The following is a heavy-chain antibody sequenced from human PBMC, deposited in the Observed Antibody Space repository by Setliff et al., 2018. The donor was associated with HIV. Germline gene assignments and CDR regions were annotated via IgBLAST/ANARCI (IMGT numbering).Heavy chain of an antibody. D-gene: IGHD3-3*01. Sequence: GASVKVSCKASGYTFTTYAIHWVRQAPGQRLEWMGWINAGNGDTKYSQKFQGRFTITRDTSLRTAYMELSSLTSDDTAMYYCARGDLDYWGQGTLVTVSS. V-gene: IGHV1-3*01. CDR3: ARGDLDY. CDR2: INAGNGDT. J-gene: IGHJ4*02. CDR1: GYTFTTYA.